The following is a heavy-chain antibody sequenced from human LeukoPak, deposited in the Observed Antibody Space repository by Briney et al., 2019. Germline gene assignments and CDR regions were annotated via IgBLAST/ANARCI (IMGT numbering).Heavy chain of an antibody. CDR3: AKSQCSSGGSCYYYYMDV. J-gene: IGHJ6*03. CDR2: ISGDGGST. D-gene: IGHD3-10*01. Sequence: GGSLRLSCAASGFTFDDYAMHWVRQAPGKGLEWVSLISGDGGSTYYADSVKGRSTISRDNSKNSLYLQMNSLRTEDTALYYCAKSQCSSGGSCYYYYMDVWGKGTTVTVSS. V-gene: IGHV3-43*02. CDR1: GFTFDDYA.